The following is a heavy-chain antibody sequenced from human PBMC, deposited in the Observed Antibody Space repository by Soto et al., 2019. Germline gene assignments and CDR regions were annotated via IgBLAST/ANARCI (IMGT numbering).Heavy chain of an antibody. Sequence: SVKVSCKASGGTFSSYAISWVRQAPGQGLEWMGGIIPIFGTANYAQKFQGRVTITADESTSTAYMELSSLRSEDTAVYYCARGHQGIRYEFWSGPYNWFDPWGQATLVPVSS. CDR1: GGTFSSYA. D-gene: IGHD3-3*01. V-gene: IGHV1-69*13. CDR3: ARGHQGIRYEFWSGPYNWFDP. CDR2: IIPIFGTA. J-gene: IGHJ5*02.